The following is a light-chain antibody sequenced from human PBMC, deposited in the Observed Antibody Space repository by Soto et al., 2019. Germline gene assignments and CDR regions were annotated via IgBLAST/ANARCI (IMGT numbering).Light chain of an antibody. CDR1: QSVSSSY. J-gene: IGKJ1*01. CDR2: GAS. Sequence: EIVLTQSPGTLSLSLGERATLSCRASQSVSSSYLAWYQQKPGQAPRLLIYGASSRATGIPDRFSGSGSGTDFTLTISSLQSEDFAVYYCQQYNNWWTFGQGTKVDIK. V-gene: IGKV3-20*01. CDR3: QQYNNWWT.